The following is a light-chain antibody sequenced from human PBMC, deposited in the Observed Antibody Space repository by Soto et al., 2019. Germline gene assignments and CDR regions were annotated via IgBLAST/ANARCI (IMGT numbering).Light chain of an antibody. CDR1: SSDFGGYNY. CDR2: DVT. V-gene: IGLV2-14*01. Sequence: QSVLTQPASVSGSPGQSITISCTGTSSDFGGYNYVSWYQQHPVKAPKLMIYDVTNRPSGVSDRFSGSKSGNTASLTISGLQAEDEADYYCSSYTSSSTPYVSGTGTKVPVL. CDR3: SSYTSSSTPYV. J-gene: IGLJ1*01.